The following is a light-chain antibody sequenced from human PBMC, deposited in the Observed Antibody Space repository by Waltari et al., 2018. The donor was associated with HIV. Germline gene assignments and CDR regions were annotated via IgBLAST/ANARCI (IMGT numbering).Light chain of an antibody. J-gene: IGLJ2*01. CDR2: RNN. Sequence: SVLTQPPSASGTPGQRVTIPCSGSTSNIGSNDVFWYQHLPGAAPKLLIHRNNHRPSGVPDRFSGSTSGTSASLAISGLRSEDEADYYCVAWDDSLRGVVFGGGTKVAAL. CDR1: TSNIGSND. V-gene: IGLV1-47*01. CDR3: VAWDDSLRGVV.